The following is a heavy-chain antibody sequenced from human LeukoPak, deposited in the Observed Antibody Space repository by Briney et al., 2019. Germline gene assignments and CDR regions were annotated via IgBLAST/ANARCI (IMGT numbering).Heavy chain of an antibody. Sequence: GGSLRLSCAASGFTFSSYSMNWVRQAPGKGLEWVSYISSSSSTIYYADSVKGRFTISRDNAKNSLYLQMNSLRAEDTAVYYCAREGVVPAAYFDCWGQGTLVTVSS. CDR3: AREGVVPAAYFDC. V-gene: IGHV3-48*04. CDR1: GFTFSSYS. J-gene: IGHJ4*02. D-gene: IGHD2-2*01. CDR2: ISSSSSTI.